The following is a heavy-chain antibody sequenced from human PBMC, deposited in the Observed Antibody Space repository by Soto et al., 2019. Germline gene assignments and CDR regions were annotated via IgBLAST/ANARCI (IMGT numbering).Heavy chain of an antibody. V-gene: IGHV3-53*02. CDR1: GFTVSSNY. CDR2: NYSGGCT. J-gene: IGHJ6*02. Sequence: EVQLVETGGGLIQPGGSLRLSCAASGFTVSSNYMSWVRQAPGNGLEWVSVNYSGGCTYYADSVKGRITISSDNSKNTLYLQMNSLRAEDTAVYYCARESSGYGGGYYYYYGMDVWGQGTTVTVSS. CDR3: ARESSGYGGGYYYYYGMDV. D-gene: IGHD5-12*01.